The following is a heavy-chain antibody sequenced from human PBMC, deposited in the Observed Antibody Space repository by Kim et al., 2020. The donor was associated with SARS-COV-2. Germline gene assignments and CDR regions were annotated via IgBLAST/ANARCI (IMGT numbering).Heavy chain of an antibody. CDR1: GFTFSDYG. CDR2: IGGSGATT. V-gene: IGHV3-23*01. D-gene: IGHD3-9*01. J-gene: IGHJ4*02. CDR3: AVITGYYYGY. Sequence: GGSLRLSCAASGFTFSDYGLTWVRQAPGKGLEWVSSIGGSGATTYYGDSMKGRVTISRDNSKDTLYLQMHSLRAEDTAVYYCAVITGYYYGYWGQGTLVTVSP.